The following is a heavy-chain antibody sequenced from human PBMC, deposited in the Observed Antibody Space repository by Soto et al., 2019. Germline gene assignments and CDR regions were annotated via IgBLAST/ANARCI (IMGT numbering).Heavy chain of an antibody. D-gene: IGHD6-19*01. CDR2: FYSSGSI. CDR3: ARMYSSGSGWFHP. CDR1: GYSITAGGYY. J-gene: IGHJ5*02. Sequence: LQESGPGLVKPSQTLSLTCFVSGYSITAGGYYWSWIRHHPGKGLEWIGSFYSSGSIIYNPSLRSRVSISGDTSSNQFSMSLTSVTAADTARYYCARMYSSGSGWFHPWGQGTLVPVSS. V-gene: IGHV4-31*03.